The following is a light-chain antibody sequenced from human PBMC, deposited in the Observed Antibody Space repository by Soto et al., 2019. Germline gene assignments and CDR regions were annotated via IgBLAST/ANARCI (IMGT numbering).Light chain of an antibody. V-gene: IGLV1-47*01. Sequence: QSVLTQPPSASGTPGQRVTISCSGSTSNIESNFVYWYQQLPGTAPTDLIYKNNQRPSGGPDRFSGSKSGRSAALAISGLRSEDEADYSCAVGDDSLGVVVFGGGTKLTVL. J-gene: IGLJ2*01. CDR3: AVGDDSLGVVV. CDR2: KNN. CDR1: TSNIESNF.